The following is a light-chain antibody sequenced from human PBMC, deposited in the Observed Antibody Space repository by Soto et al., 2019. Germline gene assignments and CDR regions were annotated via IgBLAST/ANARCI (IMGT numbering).Light chain of an antibody. V-gene: IGKV3-15*01. CDR2: GAS. CDR1: QSVGSN. CDR3: HQYKDGYT. J-gene: IGKJ2*01. Sequence: EIVMTQSPATLSVSPGERATLSCRASQSVGSNLAWYQHRPGQAPRLLILGASTRDAGIPARFSGSGSGTEFTLTISGLQSEDFPVYYCHQYKDGYTFGQGTKLEIK.